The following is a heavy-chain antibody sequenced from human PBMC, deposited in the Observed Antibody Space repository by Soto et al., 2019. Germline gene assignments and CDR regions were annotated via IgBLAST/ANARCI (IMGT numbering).Heavy chain of an antibody. V-gene: IGHV1-69*10. D-gene: IGHD2-21*01. Sequence: SVKVFCKASGGTLSIYAISWVRQAPGPRLEWMGGIIPILNTANYAKKFQGRVTHTADKATNTAYREMSSLRSEDTAVYYCASIVAMVDFWGQGTLVTVSS. CDR1: GGTLSIYA. CDR3: ASIVAMVDF. CDR2: IIPILNTA. J-gene: IGHJ4*02.